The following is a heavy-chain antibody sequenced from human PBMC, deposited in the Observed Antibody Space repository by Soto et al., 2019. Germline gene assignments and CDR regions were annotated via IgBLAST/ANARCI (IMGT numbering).Heavy chain of an antibody. CDR1: GGSISSYY. CDR2: IYTSGST. CDR3: AVSYYYDSSGYYDYYYYYGMDV. J-gene: IGHJ6*02. Sequence: SETLSLTCTVSGGSISSYYWSWVRQPAGKGLEWIGRIYTSGSTNYNPSLKSRVTMSVDTSKNQFSLKLSSVTAADTAVYYCAVSYYYDSSGYYDYYYYYGMDVWGQGTTVTVSS. D-gene: IGHD3-22*01. V-gene: IGHV4-4*07.